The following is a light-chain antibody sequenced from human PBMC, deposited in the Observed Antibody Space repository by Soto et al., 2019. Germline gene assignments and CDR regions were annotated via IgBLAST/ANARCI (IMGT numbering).Light chain of an antibody. V-gene: IGLV3-21*04. CDR1: NIGTKS. CDR3: QVWDGSSDPGNYV. CDR2: YDS. J-gene: IGLJ1*01. Sequence: SYELTQPPSVSVAPGKTASITCGGKNIGTKSVHWYQQKPGQAPLLVIFYDSDRPSGIPERFSGSNSGNTATLTISRVEAGDEADYYCQVWDGSSDPGNYVFGTGTKVTVL.